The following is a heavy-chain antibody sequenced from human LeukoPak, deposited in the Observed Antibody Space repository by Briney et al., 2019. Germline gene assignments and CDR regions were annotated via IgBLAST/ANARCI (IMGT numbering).Heavy chain of an antibody. D-gene: IGHD1-26*01. CDR1: GFTVSSNY. J-gene: IGHJ6*02. Sequence: PGGSLRLSCAASGFTVSSNYMSWVRQAPGKGLEWVSVIYSGGSTYYADSVKGRFTISRDNSKNTLYLQMNSLRAEDTAVYYCARDGSGSYPDYYGMDVWGQGTTVTVSS. CDR3: ARDGSGSYPDYYGMDV. CDR2: IYSGGST. V-gene: IGHV3-66*02.